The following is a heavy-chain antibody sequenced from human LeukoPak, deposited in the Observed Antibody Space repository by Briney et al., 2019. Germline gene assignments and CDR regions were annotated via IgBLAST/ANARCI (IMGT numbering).Heavy chain of an antibody. CDR3: AKVVGDFNF. Sequence: PGGSLRLSCTASGFTFATYAISWVRQPPGKGLEWVAAIKSSENSAYYVESVKGRFTISRDNSKNTLFLQMNSLRAEDTAVYYCAKVVGDFNFWGQGTLVTVSS. CDR2: IKSSENSA. V-gene: IGHV3-23*01. D-gene: IGHD4-17*01. J-gene: IGHJ4*02. CDR1: GFTFATYA.